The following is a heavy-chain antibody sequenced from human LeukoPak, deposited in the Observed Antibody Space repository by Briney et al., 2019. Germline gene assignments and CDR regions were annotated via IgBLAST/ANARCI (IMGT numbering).Heavy chain of an antibody. CDR2: ISSDGSNT. J-gene: IGHJ6*03. D-gene: IGHD7-27*01. V-gene: IGHV3-74*01. CDR1: GFTFSTYW. CDR3: ARECDLPGPYYMDV. Sequence: GGSLRLSCAASGFTFSTYWMHWVRQVPGKGLVWVSRISSDGSNTIYADSVKGRFTISRDNANNSLSLQMNSLRGDDAAVYYCARECDLPGPYYMDVWGKGTTVTVSS.